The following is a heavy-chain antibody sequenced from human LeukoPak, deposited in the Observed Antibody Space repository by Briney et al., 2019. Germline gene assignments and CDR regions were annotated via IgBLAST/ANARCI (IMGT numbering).Heavy chain of an antibody. CDR2: INHSGST. CDR1: GVSFSGYY. V-gene: IGHV4-34*01. CDR3: ARAKIGGYDYVWGSYRSAYYFDY. Sequence: SETLSLTCAVYGVSFSGYYWSWIRQPPGKGLEWIGEINHSGSTNYNPSLKSRVTISVDTSKNQFSLKLSSVTAADTAVYYCARAKIGGYDYVWGSYRSAYYFDYWGQGTLVTVSS. D-gene: IGHD3-16*02. J-gene: IGHJ4*02.